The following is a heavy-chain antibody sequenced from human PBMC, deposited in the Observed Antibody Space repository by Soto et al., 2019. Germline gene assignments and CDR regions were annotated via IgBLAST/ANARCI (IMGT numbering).Heavy chain of an antibody. D-gene: IGHD2-15*01. CDR2: IIPIFGTA. Sequence: GASVKVSCKASGGTFSSYAISWVRQAPGQGLEWMGGIIPIFGTANYAQKFQGRVTITADESTSTAYMELSSLRSEDTAVYYCARVYCSGGSCYGGYFYFDYWGQGTLVTVSS. CDR3: ARVYCSGGSCYGGYFYFDY. V-gene: IGHV1-69*13. J-gene: IGHJ4*02. CDR1: GGTFSSYA.